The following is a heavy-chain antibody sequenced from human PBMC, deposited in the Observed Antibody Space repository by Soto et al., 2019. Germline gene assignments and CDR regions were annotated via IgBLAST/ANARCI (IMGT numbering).Heavy chain of an antibody. CDR2: IIPIFGTA. V-gene: IGHV1-69*13. CDR1: GGTFSSYA. Sequence: GASVKVSCKASGGTFSSYAISWVRQAPGQGLKWIGGIIPIFGTANYAQKFQGRVTITADESTSTAYMELSSLRSEDTAVYYCARVKIVLVPAARYYGMDVWGQGTTVTVSS. J-gene: IGHJ6*02. CDR3: ARVKIVLVPAARYYGMDV. D-gene: IGHD2-2*01.